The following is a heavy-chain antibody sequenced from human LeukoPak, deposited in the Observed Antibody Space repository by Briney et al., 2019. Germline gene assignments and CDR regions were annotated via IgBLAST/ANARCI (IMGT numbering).Heavy chain of an antibody. V-gene: IGHV4-34*01. CDR3: ARDVFTMVRGAILSDYYYYGMDV. CDR1: GGSFSGYY. CDR2: INHSGST. D-gene: IGHD3-10*01. Sequence: PSETLSLTCAVYGGSFSGYYWSWIRQPPGKGLEWIGEINHSGSTNYNPSLKSRVTISVDTSKNQFSLKLSSVTAADTAVYYCARDVFTMVRGAILSDYYYYGMDVWGQGTTVTVSS. J-gene: IGHJ6*02.